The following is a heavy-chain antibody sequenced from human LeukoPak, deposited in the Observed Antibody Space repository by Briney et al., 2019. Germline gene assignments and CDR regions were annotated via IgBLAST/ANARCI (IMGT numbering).Heavy chain of an antibody. D-gene: IGHD3-10*01. Sequence: PSQTLSPTCTVSGGSISSDIDYWNWIRQPAGKGLEWIGRISSSGNTSGSTNNNPSLKSRVTISIDTSKNQFSLKLSSVTAADTAVYYCARDLVSGYYGSGSYSYYFDYWGQGTLVTVSS. V-gene: IGHV4-61*02. CDR2: ISSSGNTSGST. J-gene: IGHJ4*02. CDR3: ARDLVSGYYGSGSYSYYFDY. CDR1: GGSISSDIDY.